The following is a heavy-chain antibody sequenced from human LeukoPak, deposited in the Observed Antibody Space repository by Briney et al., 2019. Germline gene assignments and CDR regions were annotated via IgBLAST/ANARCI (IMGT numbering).Heavy chain of an antibody. CDR3: AGEDVLTGYYAFDY. CDR1: GGSFSGYY. V-gene: IGHV4-34*01. J-gene: IGHJ4*01. Sequence: PSESLSLTCAVYGGSFSGYYWTWIRPPPGKGLEWIGEINHSGTTNYNSSLESRVTISVDTSKNQFSLKLSSVTAADTAVYYCAGEDVLTGYYAFDYWGHGTLVTVSS. CDR2: INHSGTT. D-gene: IGHD3-9*01.